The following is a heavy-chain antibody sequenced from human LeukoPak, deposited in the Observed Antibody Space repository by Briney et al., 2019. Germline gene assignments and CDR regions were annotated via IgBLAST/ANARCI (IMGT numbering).Heavy chain of an antibody. Sequence: GGSLRLSCAASGFTFSSSAMSWVRQAPGKGLEWVSAISNNGGYTYYADSVQGRFTISRYNSKSTLCLQMNSLRAEDTAVYYCAKQLGYCSDGSCYFPYWGQGTLVTVSS. J-gene: IGHJ4*02. CDR2: ISNNGGYT. D-gene: IGHD2-15*01. V-gene: IGHV3-23*01. CDR1: GFTFSSSA. CDR3: AKQLGYCSDGSCYFPY.